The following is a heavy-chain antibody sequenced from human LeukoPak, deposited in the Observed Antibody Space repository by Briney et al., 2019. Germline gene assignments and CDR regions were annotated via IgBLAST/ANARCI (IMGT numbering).Heavy chain of an antibody. Sequence: PGGSLRLSCAASGFTSSNAWMNWVRQAPGKGLEWVGRIKSKTDGGTTDYAAPVKGRFTISRDDSKNTLYLQMNSLKTEDTAVYYCTTFFYEVVTSNVDYWGQGTLVTVSS. CDR2: IKSKTDGGTT. V-gene: IGHV3-15*07. CDR3: TTFFYEVVTSNVDY. CDR1: GFTSSNAW. D-gene: IGHD3-22*01. J-gene: IGHJ4*02.